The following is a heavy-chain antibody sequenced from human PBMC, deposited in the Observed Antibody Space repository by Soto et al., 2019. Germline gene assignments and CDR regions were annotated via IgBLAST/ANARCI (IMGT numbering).Heavy chain of an antibody. J-gene: IGHJ6*02. V-gene: IGHV1-2*02. Sequence: ASVKVAYKGCGYTFTGYYMHWVRQAPGQGLEWMGWINPNSGGTNYAQKFQGRVTMTRDTSISTAYMELSRLRSDDTAVYYCARDPPHYDFWSGYVPPDYYYYGMDVWGQGTTVTVSS. D-gene: IGHD3-3*01. CDR3: ARDPPHYDFWSGYVPPDYYYYGMDV. CDR1: GYTFTGYY. CDR2: INPNSGGT.